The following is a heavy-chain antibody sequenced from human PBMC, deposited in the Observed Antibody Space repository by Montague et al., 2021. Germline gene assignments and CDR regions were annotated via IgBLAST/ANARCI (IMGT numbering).Heavy chain of an antibody. J-gene: IGHJ5*01. CDR1: GIPFDYYW. Sequence: SLRFSCAASGIPFDYYWMSWVRQAPGKGLEWVANINEDGSEKNYVDSVRGRFSISRDNTKNSLYLQMNSLRVEDTAVYYCARDRAAAGSWGHGTLVIVSS. CDR2: INEDGSEK. V-gene: IGHV3-7*01. D-gene: IGHD6-13*01. CDR3: ARDRAAAGS.